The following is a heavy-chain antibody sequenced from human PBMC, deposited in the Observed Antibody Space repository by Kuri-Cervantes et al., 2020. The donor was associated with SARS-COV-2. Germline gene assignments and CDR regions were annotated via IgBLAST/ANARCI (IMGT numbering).Heavy chain of an antibody. CDR1: GFTFSSYG. J-gene: IGHJ4*02. V-gene: IGHV3-30*03. CDR2: ISYDGSNK. D-gene: IGHD2-15*01. CDR3: ASTPPLLSAAREDY. Sequence: GESLKISCAASGFTFSSYGVHWVRQAPGEGLEWVAVISYDGSNKYYADSVKGRFTISRDNSKNTLSLQMNSLRAEDTAVYYCASTPPLLSAAREDYWGQGTLVTVSS.